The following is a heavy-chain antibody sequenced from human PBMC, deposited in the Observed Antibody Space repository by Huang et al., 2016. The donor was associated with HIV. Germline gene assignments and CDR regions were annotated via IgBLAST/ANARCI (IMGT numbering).Heavy chain of an antibody. V-gene: IGHV3-7*01. CDR1: TFRFGAYW. Sequence: VESGGRLVQPGGSIRLSCVGSTFRFGAYWMSGVRQSPGKGLEWVANIKQDESEKYYVDSVKGRFNIPRDNAKKVLFLEMNNVRVEDTATYYCATKTAAMDIWGQGTTVTVS. CDR2: IKQDESEK. CDR3: ATKTAAMDI. J-gene: IGHJ6*02. D-gene: IGHD1-7*01.